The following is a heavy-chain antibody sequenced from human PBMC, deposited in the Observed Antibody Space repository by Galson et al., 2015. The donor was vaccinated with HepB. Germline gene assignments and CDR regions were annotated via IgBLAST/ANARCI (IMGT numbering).Heavy chain of an antibody. V-gene: IGHV1-69*13. J-gene: IGHJ5*02. CDR3: ARGAIVPGPFWFDP. D-gene: IGHD2-2*01. Sequence: SVKVSCKASGGTFSIYAISWVRQAPGQGLEWMGGIIPIFGTANYAQKFQGRVTITADESTSTAYMELSSLRSEDTAVYYCARGAIVPGPFWFDPWGQGTLVTVSS. CDR2: IIPIFGTA. CDR1: GGTFSIYA.